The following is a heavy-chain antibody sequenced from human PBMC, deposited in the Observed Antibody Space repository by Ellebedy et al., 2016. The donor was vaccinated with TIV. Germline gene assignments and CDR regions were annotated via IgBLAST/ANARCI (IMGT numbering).Heavy chain of an antibody. V-gene: IGHV3-11*01. D-gene: IGHD1-1*01. CDR3: ARDGNWKDDF. CDR1: GFIFRNYY. Sequence: GGSLRLXCAASGFIFRNYYMSWIRQAPGKGLEWISYVISSGDNVFYADSVKGRFTISRDNAKSALYLQMNSLRVEDTAIYYCARDGNWKDDFWGQGTLVTVSS. CDR2: VISSGDNV. J-gene: IGHJ4*02.